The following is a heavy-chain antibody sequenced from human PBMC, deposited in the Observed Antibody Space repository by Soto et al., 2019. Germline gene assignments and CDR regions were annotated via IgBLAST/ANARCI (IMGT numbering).Heavy chain of an antibody. CDR2: ISTRGSTI. V-gene: IGHV3-48*03. D-gene: IGHD4-17*01. CDR1: GFIFSDYE. J-gene: IGHJ4*02. CDR3: AREDFYGDSFDY. Sequence: GGSLRLSCAASGFIFSDYEMNWVRQAPGKGLEWLSFISTRGSTIFYADSVKGRFTISRDNANNSLYLQISSLRAEDTAVYYCAREDFYGDSFDYWGQGTPVTVSS.